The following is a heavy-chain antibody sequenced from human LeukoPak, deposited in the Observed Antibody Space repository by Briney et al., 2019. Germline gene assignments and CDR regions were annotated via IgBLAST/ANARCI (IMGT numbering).Heavy chain of an antibody. CDR3: AKPPSGRGGYNWFDP. D-gene: IGHD3-16*01. CDR1: GGSISGYY. V-gene: IGHV4-4*07. Sequence: NTSETLSLTCTVSGGSISGYYWSWIRQPAGKGLEWIGRVYASGSTNYNPSLKGRVTMSIDTSKNQFSLNLSSVTAADTAVYYCAKPPSGRGGYNWFDPWGQGTLVTVSS. CDR2: VYASGST. J-gene: IGHJ5*02.